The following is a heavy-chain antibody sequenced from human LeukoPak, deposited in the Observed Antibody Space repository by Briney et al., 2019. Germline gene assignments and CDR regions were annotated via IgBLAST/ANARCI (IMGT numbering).Heavy chain of an antibody. CDR2: INSDGSST. V-gene: IGHV3-74*01. Sequence: PGGSLRLSCAASGFTFSSYWMHWVRHAPGKGLVWVSRINSDGSSTSYADSVKGRFTISRDNAKNTLYLQMNSLRAEDTAVYYCARGPYYGDSNWFDPWGQGTLVTVSS. CDR1: GFTFSSYW. D-gene: IGHD4-17*01. CDR3: ARGPYYGDSNWFDP. J-gene: IGHJ5*02.